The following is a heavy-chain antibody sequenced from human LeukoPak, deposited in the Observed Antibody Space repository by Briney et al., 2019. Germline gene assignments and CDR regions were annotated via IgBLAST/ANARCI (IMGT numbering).Heavy chain of an antibody. CDR2: ISSNGGST. Sequence: PGGSLRLSCAASGFTFSSYAMPWVRQAPGKGLEYVSAISSNGGSTYYANSVKGRFTISRDNSKNTLYLQMGSLRAEDMAVYYCARAPRGVVMGGNAFDIWGQGTMVTVSS. D-gene: IGHD4-23*01. V-gene: IGHV3-64*01. CDR1: GFTFSSYA. CDR3: ARAPRGVVMGGNAFDI. J-gene: IGHJ3*02.